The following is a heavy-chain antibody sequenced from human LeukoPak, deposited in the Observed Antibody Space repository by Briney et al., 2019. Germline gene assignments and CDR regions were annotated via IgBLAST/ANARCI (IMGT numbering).Heavy chain of an antibody. J-gene: IGHJ4*02. D-gene: IGHD5-18*01. V-gene: IGHV4-59*01. CDR3: ARGSSRLSGYSSS. CDR2: IYYSGST. Sequence: SETLSLTCTVSGGSISSYYWSWIRQPPGKGLEWIGYIYYSGSTNYNPSLKGRVTISVDASKNQFSLKLSSVTAADTAVYYCARGSSRLSGYSSSWGQGTLVTVSS. CDR1: GGSISSYY.